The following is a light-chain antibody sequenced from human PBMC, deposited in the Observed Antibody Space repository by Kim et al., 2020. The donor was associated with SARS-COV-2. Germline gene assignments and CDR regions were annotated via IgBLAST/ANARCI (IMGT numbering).Light chain of an antibody. J-gene: IGKJ2*01. Sequence: EIVLTQSPGTLSLSPGERATLSCRASQSVSRNLLAWFQQKPGQAPRLVIYGASKRATGIPDRFSASGSETDFTLTITRLEPEDFAMYYCQHYAGSPYTFGQGTRLEI. CDR1: QSVSRNL. CDR2: GAS. CDR3: QHYAGSPYT. V-gene: IGKV3-20*01.